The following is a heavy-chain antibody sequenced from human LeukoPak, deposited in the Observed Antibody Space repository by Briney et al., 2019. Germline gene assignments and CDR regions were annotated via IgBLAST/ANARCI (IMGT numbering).Heavy chain of an antibody. D-gene: IGHD3-10*01. CDR1: GFTFSGSA. CDR2: IRSKAHSYAT. CDR3: TRQVSEWFGEKLYYYYYYMDV. J-gene: IGHJ6*03. Sequence: GGSLKLSFAAFGFTFSGSAMHWGRQASGKGLEWVGRIRSKAHSYATAYAASVKGRFTISRDDSKTTASLQMNGLKTEDTAVYYCTRQVSEWFGEKLYYYYYYMDVWGKGTTVTVSS. V-gene: IGHV3-73*01.